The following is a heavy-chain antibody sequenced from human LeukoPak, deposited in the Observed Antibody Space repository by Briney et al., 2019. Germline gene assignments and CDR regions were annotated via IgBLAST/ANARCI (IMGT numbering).Heavy chain of an antibody. CDR2: IYPGNSDT. Sequence: GESLKISCKASGYGFITYWITWVRQMPGKGPEWVGIIYPGNSDTRYSPSFQGQVTISADKSISTAYLQWSSLKASDTAMYYCARHSDDSSGYNFDYWGQGTLVTVSS. D-gene: IGHD3-22*01. V-gene: IGHV5-51*01. J-gene: IGHJ4*02. CDR3: ARHSDDSSGYNFDY. CDR1: GYGFITYW.